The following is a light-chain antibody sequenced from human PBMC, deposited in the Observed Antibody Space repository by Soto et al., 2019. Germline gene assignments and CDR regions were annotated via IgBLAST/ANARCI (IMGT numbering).Light chain of an antibody. V-gene: IGLV1-44*01. CDR2: NSN. CDR3: AAWDASLTGPV. J-gene: IGLJ1*01. CDR1: RSDIGSNF. Sequence: QSVLSQPPSASGTPGQTVIISCSGSRSDIGSNFVNWYQHLPGTAPKLLIYNSNQRPSGVPDRFSGSTSGTSASLDISGLHSPDEADYYCAAWDASLTGPVFGTGTKVTVL.